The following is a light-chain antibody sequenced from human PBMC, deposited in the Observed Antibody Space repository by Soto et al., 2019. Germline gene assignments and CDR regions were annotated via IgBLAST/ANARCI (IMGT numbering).Light chain of an antibody. CDR1: SSDVGGYNY. Sequence: QFALTQPASVSGSPGQSITISCTGTSSDVGGYNYVSWYQQYPGKAPKLMIYEVSNRPSGVSNRFSGSKSGNTASLTISGLQAEDEADYYCSSFTSTHTGVFGGGTKVTVL. V-gene: IGLV2-14*01. CDR2: EVS. CDR3: SSFTSTHTGV. J-gene: IGLJ3*02.